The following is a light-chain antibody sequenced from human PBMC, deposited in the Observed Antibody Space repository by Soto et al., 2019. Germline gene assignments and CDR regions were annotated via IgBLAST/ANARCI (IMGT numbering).Light chain of an antibody. Sequence: QSVLTQPASVSAGPGQRVTISCSGSSSNIGGNSVSWYQQLPGTAPKLLIYDDDKRPSGIPDRFSGSKSGTSATLGITGFQTGDEADYYCGSWDSSLSAYVFGTGTKVTVL. CDR1: SSNIGGNS. CDR2: DDD. J-gene: IGLJ1*01. CDR3: GSWDSSLSAYV. V-gene: IGLV1-51*01.